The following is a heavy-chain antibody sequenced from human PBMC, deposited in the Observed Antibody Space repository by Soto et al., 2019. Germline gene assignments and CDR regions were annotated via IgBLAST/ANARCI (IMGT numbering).Heavy chain of an antibody. Sequence: QVQLQESGPGLVKPSGTLSLTCIDSGGSISSRNWWMWVRQRPGKGLEWIREIDYSGSTNYNPSFKSRVTISMDKSNNQFSLKVNSVTAADTAVYYCARGSGSHSENGMDVWGRGTSVIVSS. CDR3: ARGSGSHSENGMDV. V-gene: IGHV4-4*02. D-gene: IGHD1-26*01. CDR1: GGSISSRNW. J-gene: IGHJ6*02. CDR2: IDYSGST.